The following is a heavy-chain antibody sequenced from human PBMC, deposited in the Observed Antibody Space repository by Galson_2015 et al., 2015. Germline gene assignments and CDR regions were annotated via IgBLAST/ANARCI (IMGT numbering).Heavy chain of an antibody. CDR3: AHSRYYYDSRSPTDFDY. CDR1: GFSPSTSGVS. V-gene: IGHV2-5*02. J-gene: IGHJ4*02. CDR2: IYWEDDK. Sequence: PALVKPTQTLTLTCTFSGFSPSTSGVSVGWIRQPPGKALEWLALIYWEDDKRYSPSLKSRLTITKDTSKNQVVLTMTNMDPVDTATYYCAHSRYYYDSRSPTDFDYWGQGTLVTVSS. D-gene: IGHD3-22*01.